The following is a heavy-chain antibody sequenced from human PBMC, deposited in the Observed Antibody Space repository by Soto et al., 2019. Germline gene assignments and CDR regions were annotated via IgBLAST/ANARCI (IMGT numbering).Heavy chain of an antibody. CDR3: ARDEVGYDYIWGSYRGRDAFDI. Sequence: QVQLVQSGAEVKKPGASVKVSCKASGYTFTSHYIQWVRQAPGQGLEWMGLINPSGGSTSNAQKFQGRVTMSRDMDTRTVYMELSSLRSEDTAVYYCARDEVGYDYIWGSYRGRDAFDIWGQGTMVTVSS. CDR1: GYTFTSHY. V-gene: IGHV1-46*03. J-gene: IGHJ3*02. CDR2: INPSGGST. D-gene: IGHD3-16*02.